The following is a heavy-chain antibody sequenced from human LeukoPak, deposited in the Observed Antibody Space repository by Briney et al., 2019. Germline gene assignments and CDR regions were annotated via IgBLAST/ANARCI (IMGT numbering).Heavy chain of an antibody. CDR1: GFTLSDYY. CDR3: ARDQYDTWSRRGNFDS. Sequence: PGGSQRLSCAASGFTLSDYYMSWIRQAPGKGLEWVSYISSSGNTIYYADSVKGRFTISRDNARDSLYLQMNSLRAEDTAVYYCARDQYDTWSRRGNFDSWGQGTLVIVSS. J-gene: IGHJ4*02. V-gene: IGHV3-11*01. D-gene: IGHD3-9*01. CDR2: ISSSGNTI.